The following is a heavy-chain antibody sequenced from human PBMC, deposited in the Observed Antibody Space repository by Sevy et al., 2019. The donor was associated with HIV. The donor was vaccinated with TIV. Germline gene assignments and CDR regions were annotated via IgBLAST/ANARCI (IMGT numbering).Heavy chain of an antibody. D-gene: IGHD1-26*01. CDR2: INSDGSST. Sequence: GGSLRLSCAASGFTYSSYWMHWVRQAPGKGLVWVSRINSDGSSTSYADSVKGRFTISRDNAKNRLYLQMNSLRAEDTAVYYCARDLIVGATDWFDPWGQGTLVTVSS. V-gene: IGHV3-74*01. J-gene: IGHJ5*02. CDR1: GFTYSSYW. CDR3: ARDLIVGATDWFDP.